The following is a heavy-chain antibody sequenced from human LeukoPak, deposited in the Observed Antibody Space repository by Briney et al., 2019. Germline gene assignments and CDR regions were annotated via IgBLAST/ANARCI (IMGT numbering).Heavy chain of an antibody. CDR1: GYTFTRYH. CDR2: INPSGGPA. CDR3: ASFSGDGYTSEDSHDY. D-gene: IGHD5-24*01. J-gene: IGHJ4*02. Sequence: GASVKVSCKASGYTFTRYHIHWVRQAPGQGLEWMGVINPSGGPATYAQKFQGRVTLTRDTSTTTVYMEVNSLRSEDTAMYYCASFSGDGYTSEDSHDYWGQGTLVTVSS. V-gene: IGHV1-46*01.